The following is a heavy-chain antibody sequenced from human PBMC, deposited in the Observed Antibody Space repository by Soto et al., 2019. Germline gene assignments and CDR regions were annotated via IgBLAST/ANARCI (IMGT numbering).Heavy chain of an antibody. V-gene: IGHV3-74*03. CDR1: GFTFSGSW. D-gene: IGHD1-1*01. CDR2: ISSDGSST. CDR3: ETAGTGTFTY. J-gene: IGHJ4*02. Sequence: EVQLVESGGGLVQPGGSLRLSCAASGFTFSGSWMHWVRQAPGKGLVWVSRISSDGSSTTYADSVKGRFTISRDNAKNMLYLPMNSLRAEDTAVYYCETAGTGTFTYWGQGTLATVSS.